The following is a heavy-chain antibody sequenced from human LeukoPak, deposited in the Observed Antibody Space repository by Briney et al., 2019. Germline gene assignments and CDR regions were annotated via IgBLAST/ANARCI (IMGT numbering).Heavy chain of an antibody. Sequence: GGSLTLSCAPSGFTVSSNYMSWVRQAPGKGLEWVSVIYSGGSTYYADSVKGRFTISRDNSKNTLYLQMNRLRAEDTAVYYCARVSYGDSLDYWGQGTLVTVSS. J-gene: IGHJ4*02. V-gene: IGHV3-53*01. D-gene: IGHD4-17*01. CDR3: ARVSYGDSLDY. CDR1: GFTVSSNY. CDR2: IYSGGST.